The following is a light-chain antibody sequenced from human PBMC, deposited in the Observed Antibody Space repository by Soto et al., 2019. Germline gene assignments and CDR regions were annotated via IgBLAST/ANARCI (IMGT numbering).Light chain of an antibody. CDR3: QQRSNWPLT. V-gene: IGKV3-11*01. J-gene: IGKJ4*01. CDR2: DAS. CDR1: QSVSNY. Sequence: EIVMTQSPATLSVSPGQTATLSCRASQSVSNYVAWYQQKPGQAPRLLIYDASNRATGIPARFSGSGSGTDFTLTISSLEPEDFAVYYCQQRSNWPLTFGGGTKVDI.